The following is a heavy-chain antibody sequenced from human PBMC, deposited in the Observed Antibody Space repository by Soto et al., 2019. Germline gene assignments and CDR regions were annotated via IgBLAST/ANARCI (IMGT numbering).Heavy chain of an antibody. CDR1: GDSFSDYK. CDR3: AREWSAFDY. V-gene: IGHV4-59*01. J-gene: IGHJ4*02. CDR2: MYSSGYT. D-gene: IGHD2-15*01. Sequence: KTSETLSLTCTVSGDSFSDYKWSWIRQPPGKGLEYIGYMYSSGYTDYNPSLKSRVTMSIDTSKNQYSLKLSSATAADTAVYYCAREWSAFDYWGQGTLVTVSS.